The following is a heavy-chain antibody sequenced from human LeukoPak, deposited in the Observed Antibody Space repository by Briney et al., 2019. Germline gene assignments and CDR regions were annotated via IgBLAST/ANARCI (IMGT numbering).Heavy chain of an antibody. V-gene: IGHV4-39*07. Sequence: SETLSLTCTVSGDSISSSSSYWGWIRQPPGEGLEWIGSIYYSGSTYYNTSLKSRVTISVDTSKNQFSLKLSSVTAADTAVYYCARSYGSGSYSYYMDVWGKGTTVTISS. D-gene: IGHD3-10*01. CDR2: IYYSGST. CDR1: GDSISSSSSY. CDR3: ARSYGSGSYSYYMDV. J-gene: IGHJ6*03.